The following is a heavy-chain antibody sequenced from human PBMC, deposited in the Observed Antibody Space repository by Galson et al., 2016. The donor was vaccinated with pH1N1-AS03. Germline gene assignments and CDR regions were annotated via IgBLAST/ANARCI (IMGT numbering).Heavy chain of an antibody. V-gene: IGHV4-59*01. J-gene: IGHJ3*01. Sequence: SETLSLTCTVSGGSLSDYYWSWIRQSPGKGLEWLGHIYSSGNTNYNPSLKSRASISIDSSKNHFSLRLSSVTAADTAIYYCARKDLLNRWELLRGPFDVWGQGTMVTVSS. CDR2: IYSSGNT. CDR1: GGSLSDYY. D-gene: IGHD4-23*01. CDR3: ARKDLLNRWELLRGPFDV.